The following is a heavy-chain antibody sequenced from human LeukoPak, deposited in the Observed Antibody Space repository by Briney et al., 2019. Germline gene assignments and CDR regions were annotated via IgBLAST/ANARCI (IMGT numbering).Heavy chain of an antibody. CDR1: GGSFSGYY. CDR2: INHSGRT. V-gene: IGHV4-34*01. CDR3: ARGDSSVGLNY. Sequence: SETLSLTCAVYGGSFSGYYWSWIRQPPGKGPEWIGEINHSGRTNYNPSLKSRVTISVDTSKNQFSLKLSSVTAADTAVYYCARGDSSVGLNYWGQGTLVTVSS. D-gene: IGHD1-26*01. J-gene: IGHJ4*02.